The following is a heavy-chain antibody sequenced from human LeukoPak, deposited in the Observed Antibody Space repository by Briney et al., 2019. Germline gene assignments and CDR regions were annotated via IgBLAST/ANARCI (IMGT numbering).Heavy chain of an antibody. J-gene: IGHJ4*02. Sequence: GGSLRLSCAAAGFTFSNFWMSWVRQAPGKGLECVADIRQDGSEKYYVDSVKGRFTISRDNAKNSLYLQMNSLRVEDTAVYYCARGKSGSYGTKGYWGQGTLVTVSS. V-gene: IGHV3-7*01. CDR1: GFTFSNFW. D-gene: IGHD1-26*01. CDR3: ARGKSGSYGTKGY. CDR2: IRQDGSEK.